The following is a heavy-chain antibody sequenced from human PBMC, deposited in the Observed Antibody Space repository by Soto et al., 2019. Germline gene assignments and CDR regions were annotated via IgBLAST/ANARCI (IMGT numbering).Heavy chain of an antibody. CDR1: GGSFSGYY. V-gene: IGHV4-34*01. D-gene: IGHD3-3*01. J-gene: IGHJ4*02. CDR2: INHSGST. Sequence: SETLSLTCAVYGGSFSGYYWSWIRQPPGKALDWIGEINHSGSTNYNPSLKSRVTISVDTSKNQFSLKLSSVTAADTAVYYCARGVPYYDFWSGYYPLHYYFDYWGQGTLVTFSS. CDR3: ARGVPYYDFWSGYYPLHYYFDY.